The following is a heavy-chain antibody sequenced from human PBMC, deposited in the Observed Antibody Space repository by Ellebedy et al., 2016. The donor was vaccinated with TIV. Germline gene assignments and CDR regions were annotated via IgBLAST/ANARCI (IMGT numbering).Heavy chain of an antibody. CDR1: EYSFTKYW. J-gene: IGHJ4*02. Sequence: GESLKISCQGSEYSFTKYWIGWVRQMPGKGLEWMGIIYPGDSDTRYSPSFQGQVTISADKSISTAYLQWSSLKASDTAMYYCAMGETQLRHDSWGQGTLVTVSS. D-gene: IGHD1-1*01. CDR2: IYPGDSDT. CDR3: AMGETQLRHDS. V-gene: IGHV5-51*01.